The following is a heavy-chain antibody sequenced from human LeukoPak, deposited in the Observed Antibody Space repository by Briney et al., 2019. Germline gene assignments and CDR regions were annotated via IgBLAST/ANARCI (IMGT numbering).Heavy chain of an antibody. CDR1: GGSISSSNYY. CDR2: IYHTGST. CDR3: ILGGKLDY. Sequence: PSETLSLTCTVSGGSISSSNYYRGWIRQPPGKGLEWIGGIYHTGSTHYNPSLKSRVTISVDTPKHQLSLRLSSVTSADTALYYCILGGKLDYWGQGILVTVSS. J-gene: IGHJ4*02. V-gene: IGHV4-39*01. D-gene: IGHD3-10*01.